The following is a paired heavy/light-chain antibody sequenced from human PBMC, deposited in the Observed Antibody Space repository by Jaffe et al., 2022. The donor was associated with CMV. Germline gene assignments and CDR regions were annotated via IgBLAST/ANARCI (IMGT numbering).Light chain of an antibody. CDR2: GAS. Sequence: EIVLTQSPGTLSLSPGETATLSCTASQSVSGSYLAWYQRKPGQAPRLLIYGASSRATGISDRFSGSGSGTDFTLTINRLEPEDCAVYYCQQYGNSPGYTFGLGTKLEIK. J-gene: IGKJ2*01. CDR3: QQYGNSPGYT. CDR1: QSVSGSY. V-gene: IGKV3-20*01.
Heavy chain of an antibody. V-gene: IGHV3-23*01. J-gene: IGHJ4*02. CDR1: GFTFSSYA. CDR2: VSASGMST. D-gene: IGHD6-19*01. CDR3: VKDRRADTSGWYFDS. Sequence: EVQLLESGGDFVQPGGSLRLSCAASGFTFSSYAMSWLRQAPGKGLEWVSAVSASGMSTYYADSVKGRISISRDNSRNTLYLDMNSLRADDTAVYYCVKDRRADTSGWYFDSWGQGTLVTVSS.